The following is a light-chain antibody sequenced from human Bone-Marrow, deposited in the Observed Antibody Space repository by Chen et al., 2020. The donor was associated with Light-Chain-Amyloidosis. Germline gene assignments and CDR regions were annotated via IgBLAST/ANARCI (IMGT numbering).Light chain of an antibody. CDR3: QSADSSGTYEVI. V-gene: IGLV3-25*03. CDR1: DLPTKY. Sequence: SYELTLPPSVSVSPGQTARITCSGDDLPTKYAYWYQQKPGQAPVLVIHRDTERPSGISERFSGSSSGTTATVTISGVQAEDEADYHCQSADSSGTYEVIFGGGTKLTVL. CDR2: RDT. J-gene: IGLJ2*01.